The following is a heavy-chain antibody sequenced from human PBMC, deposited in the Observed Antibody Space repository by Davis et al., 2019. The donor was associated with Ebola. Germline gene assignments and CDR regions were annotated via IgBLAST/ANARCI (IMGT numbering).Heavy chain of an antibody. CDR2: VYYSGST. J-gene: IGHJ4*02. Sequence: SETLSLTCTVSGGSISGSLWSWWSWIRQSPGKQLEWIGYVYYSGSTNYNPSLKSRVTISVDTSKNQFSLKLSSVTAADTAVYHCARLLWFGELLWAYFDYWGQGTLVTVSS. V-gene: IGHV4-59*12. D-gene: IGHD3-10*01. CDR3: ARLLWFGELLWAYFDY. CDR1: GGSISGSL.